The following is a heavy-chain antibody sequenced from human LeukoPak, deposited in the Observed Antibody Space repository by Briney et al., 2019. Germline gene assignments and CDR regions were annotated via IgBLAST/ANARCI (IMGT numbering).Heavy chain of an antibody. CDR2: ISSSSSYI. J-gene: IGHJ4*02. Sequence: GGSLRLSCAASGFTFGSYSMNWVRQAPGKGLEWVSSISSSSSYIYYADSVKGRFTISRDDAKNSLYLQMNSLRAEDTAVYYCARDRGYSYGLFDYWGQGTLVTVSS. V-gene: IGHV3-21*01. CDR1: GFTFGSYS. CDR3: ARDRGYSYGLFDY. D-gene: IGHD5-18*01.